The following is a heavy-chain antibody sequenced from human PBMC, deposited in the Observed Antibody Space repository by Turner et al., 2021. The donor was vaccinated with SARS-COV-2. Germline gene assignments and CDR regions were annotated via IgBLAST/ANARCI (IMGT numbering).Heavy chain of an antibody. CDR1: SGSISSSAYY. J-gene: IGHJ4*02. CDR2: FFYSGST. V-gene: IGHV4-39*01. CDR3: ARQVSILGRWLAPFDS. Sequence: QLQLQDSGPGLVKPSETLSLTCTVPSGSISSSAYYWGWIRQPPGKGLEWIGSFFYSGSTYYSPSLKSRITISVDTSKNQFSLNLSSVTAADTAVYYCARQVSILGRWLAPFDSWGQGTLVTVSS. D-gene: IGHD6-19*01.